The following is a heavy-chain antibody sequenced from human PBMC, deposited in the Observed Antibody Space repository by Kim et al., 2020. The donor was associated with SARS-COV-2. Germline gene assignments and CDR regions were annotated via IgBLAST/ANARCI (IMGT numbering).Heavy chain of an antibody. CDR1: GFTFSSYA. CDR3: AKGSLIHSSSSEDNSDY. D-gene: IGHD6-13*01. CDR2: IYSGGSST. V-gene: IGHV3-23*03. J-gene: IGHJ4*02. Sequence: GGSLRLSCAASGFTFSSYAMSWVRQAPGKGLEWVSDIYSGGSSTYYADSVKGRFTISRDNSKNTLYLQMNSLRAEDTAVYYCAKGSLIHSSSSEDNSDYWGQGTLVTVSS.